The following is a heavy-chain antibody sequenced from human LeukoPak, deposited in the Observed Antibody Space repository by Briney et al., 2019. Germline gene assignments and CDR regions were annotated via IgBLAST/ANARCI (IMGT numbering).Heavy chain of an antibody. D-gene: IGHD6-19*01. Sequence: PGGSLRLSCAASGFTFSTYGMSWVRQAPGKGLEWVSSISSSSSYIYYADSVKGRFIVSRDNAKNSLHLQMNSLRAEDTAVYYCARGGYSSGWGGIDWGQGTLVTVSS. CDR3: ARGGYSSGWGGID. CDR2: ISSSSSYI. J-gene: IGHJ4*02. CDR1: GFTFSTYG. V-gene: IGHV3-21*01.